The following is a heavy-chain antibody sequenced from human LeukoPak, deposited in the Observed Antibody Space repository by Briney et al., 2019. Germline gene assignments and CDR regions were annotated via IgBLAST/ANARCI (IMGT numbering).Heavy chain of an antibody. CDR1: GGSISSTNYY. J-gene: IGHJ4*02. D-gene: IGHD3-10*01. CDR2: IYYSGST. V-gene: IGHV4-39*07. CDR3: ARARGGIGGFDY. Sequence: PSETLSLTCSVSGGSISSTNYYWGWIRQPPGKGLEWIGSIYYSGSTDYNPSLKSRVTISVDTSKNQFSLKLSSVTAADTAVYYCARARGGIGGFDYWGQGTLVTVSS.